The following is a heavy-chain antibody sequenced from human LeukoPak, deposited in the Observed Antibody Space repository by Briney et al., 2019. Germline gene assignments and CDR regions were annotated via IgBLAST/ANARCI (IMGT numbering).Heavy chain of an antibody. Sequence: SETLSLTCTVSGGSISHYYWSWIRQPPGKGLQWIGYIFYSGSTNYNPSLKSRVTISVDTSKNQFSLKLSSVTAADTAVYYCARGTYCSSTSCLLFDPWGQGTLVTVSS. CDR3: ARGTYCSSTSCLLFDP. D-gene: IGHD2-2*01. J-gene: IGHJ5*02. CDR2: IFYSGST. CDR1: GGSISHYY. V-gene: IGHV4-59*01.